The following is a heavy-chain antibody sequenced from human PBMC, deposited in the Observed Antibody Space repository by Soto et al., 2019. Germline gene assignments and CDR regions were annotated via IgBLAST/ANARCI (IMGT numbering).Heavy chain of an antibody. CDR2: IYYSGST. CDR3: ARQRLRANWFDP. CDR1: GGSISSSSYY. J-gene: IGHJ5*02. D-gene: IGHD3-16*01. Sequence: QLQLQESGPGLVKPSETLSLTCTVSGGSISSSSYYWGWIRQPPGKGLEWIGSIYYSGSTYYNPSLKSRVTISVDTSKNQFSLKLSSVTAADTAVYYCARQRLRANWFDPWGQGTLVTVSS. V-gene: IGHV4-39*01.